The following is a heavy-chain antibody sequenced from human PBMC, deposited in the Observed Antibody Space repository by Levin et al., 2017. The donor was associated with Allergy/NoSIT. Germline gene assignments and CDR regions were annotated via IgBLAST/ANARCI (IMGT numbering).Heavy chain of an antibody. V-gene: IGHV4-39*01. CDR2: IYYSGST. CDR1: GGSISSSSYY. CDR3: ASSRHSFESRRKGIQLWPTFDY. J-gene: IGHJ4*02. Sequence: SETLSLTCTVSGGSISSSSYYWGWIRQPPGTGLEWIGSIYYSGSTYYNPSLKSRVTISVDTSKNQFSLKLSSVTAADTAVYYCASSRHSFESRRKGIQLWPTFDYWGQGTLVTVSS. D-gene: IGHD5-18*01.